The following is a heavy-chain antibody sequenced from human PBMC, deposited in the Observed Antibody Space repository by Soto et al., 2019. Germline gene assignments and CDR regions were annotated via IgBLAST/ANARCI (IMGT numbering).Heavy chain of an antibody. Sequence: QLQLQESGSGLVKPSQTLSLTCAVSGGSISSGGYSWGWIRQPPGKGLEWIGYMYHSGSTYYNPSLKSLVTITVDRSKNQFCLKLSSVTAADTAVYYWARVPGPWGQGTLVTVSS. CDR3: ARVPGP. V-gene: IGHV4-30-2*01. J-gene: IGHJ4*02. D-gene: IGHD3-10*01. CDR2: MYHSGST. CDR1: GGSISSGGYS.